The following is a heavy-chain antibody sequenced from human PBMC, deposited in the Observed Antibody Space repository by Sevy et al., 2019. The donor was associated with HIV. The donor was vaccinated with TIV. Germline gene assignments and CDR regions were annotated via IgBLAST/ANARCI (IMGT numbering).Heavy chain of an antibody. Sequence: SETLSLTCTVSGDSISSYHWSWIRQPPGKGLEWIGYIYNSGTTKYNPSLKSRVTISVDTSKNQFSLRLTSVTAADKAVYYCARVLVVAGTTPPYYFDYWGLGSLVTVSS. CDR2: IYNSGTT. J-gene: IGHJ4*02. D-gene: IGHD6-19*01. CDR3: ARVLVVAGTTPPYYFDY. V-gene: IGHV4-59*01. CDR1: GDSISSYH.